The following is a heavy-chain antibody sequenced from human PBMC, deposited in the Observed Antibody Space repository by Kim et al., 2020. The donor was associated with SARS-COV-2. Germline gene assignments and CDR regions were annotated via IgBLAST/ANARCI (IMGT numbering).Heavy chain of an antibody. CDR2: ISYHGSEK. V-gene: IGHV3-30-3*01. CDR3: ARDYQPGYGIYV. CDR1: GFTFRTDA. Sequence: GGSLRLSCAASGFTFRTDAMHWVRQAPGKGLEWVAVISYHGSEKFYGDSVKGRFTISRDNSKNTLYLQLNSLRAEDTAVYYCARDYQPGYGIYVWGQGTT. J-gene: IGHJ6*02.